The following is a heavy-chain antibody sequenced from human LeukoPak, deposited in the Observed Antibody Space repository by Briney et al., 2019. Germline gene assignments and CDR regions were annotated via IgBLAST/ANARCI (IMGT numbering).Heavy chain of an antibody. CDR1: GFTFSGYS. Sequence: GGSLRLSCAASGFTFSGYSMNWVRQATGQGLEWVSYLSSSSCSIYYADSVKGRFTISRDNAKNSLFLQMNSLSDEDTALYYCARVGGSGFRYDYFDYWGQGTLVTVSS. CDR2: LSSSSCSI. V-gene: IGHV3-48*02. J-gene: IGHJ4*02. D-gene: IGHD3-22*01. CDR3: ARVGGSGFRYDYFDY.